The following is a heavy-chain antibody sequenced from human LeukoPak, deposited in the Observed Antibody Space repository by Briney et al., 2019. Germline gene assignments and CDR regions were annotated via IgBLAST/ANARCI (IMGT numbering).Heavy chain of an antibody. V-gene: IGHV3-13*01. Sequence: GGSLRLSCAASGFTFSNFDMHWVRQSTEKGLEWVSTIGTAAETHYPDSVKGRFTISRDNAKNSLFLQMNSLIPGDTAVYYCARDRNGRFDPWGQGTLVTVSS. D-gene: IGHD1-26*01. CDR3: ARDRNGRFDP. J-gene: IGHJ5*02. CDR2: IGTAAET. CDR1: GFTFSNFD.